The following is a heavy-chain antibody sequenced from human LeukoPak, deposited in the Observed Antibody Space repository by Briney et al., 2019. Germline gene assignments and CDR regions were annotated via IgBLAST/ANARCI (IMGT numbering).Heavy chain of an antibody. D-gene: IGHD3-3*01. Sequence: PSETLSLTCTVSGGSISSYYWSWIRQPPGKGLEWIGYIYYSGSTNYNPSLKSRVTISVDTSKNQFSLKLSSVTAADTAVYYCARGFFVRGNYFDYWGQGTLVTVSS. J-gene: IGHJ4*02. CDR1: GGSISSYY. CDR2: IYYSGST. CDR3: ARGFFVRGNYFDY. V-gene: IGHV4-59*01.